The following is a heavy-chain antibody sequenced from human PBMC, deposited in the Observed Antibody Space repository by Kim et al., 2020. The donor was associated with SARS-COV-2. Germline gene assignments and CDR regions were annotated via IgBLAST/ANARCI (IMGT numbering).Heavy chain of an antibody. J-gene: IGHJ3*02. CDR1: GFTFSDSA. D-gene: IGHD6-13*01. CDR2: IILIALSSAP. V-gene: IGHV3-73*01. Sequence: GGSLRLSCAASGFTFSDSAMYWVRQASGKGLEWVGRIILIALSSAPAFSFSVPGPFLLSRSYSHPTSSLQMNSLKTEYTAIYYCTRVRRYSNSWWDALD. CDR3: TRVRRYSNSWWDALD.